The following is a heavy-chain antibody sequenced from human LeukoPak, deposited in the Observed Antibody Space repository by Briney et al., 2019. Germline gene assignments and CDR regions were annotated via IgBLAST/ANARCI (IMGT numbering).Heavy chain of an antibody. V-gene: IGHV4-59*01. CDR1: GGTISSYY. CDR2: IYYSGST. CDR3: ASLGKDGGFDY. D-gene: IGHD5-24*01. Sequence: SETLSLTCTVSGGTISSYYWSWIRQPPGKGLEWIGYIYYSGSTNYNPSLKSRVTISVDTSKNQFSMKLSSVTAADTAVYYCASLGKDGGFDYWGQGTLVTVSS. J-gene: IGHJ4*02.